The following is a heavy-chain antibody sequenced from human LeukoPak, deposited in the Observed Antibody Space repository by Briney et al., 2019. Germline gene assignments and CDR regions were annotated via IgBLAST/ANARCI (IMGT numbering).Heavy chain of an antibody. V-gene: IGHV1-24*01. CDR1: GYTLTELS. CDR2: FDPEDGET. Sequence: ASVKVSCKVSGYTLTELSMHWVRQAPGKGLEWMGGFDPEDGETIYAQKFQGRVTMTEDTSTDTAYMELSSLRSEDTAVYYCATARDSSGPRGYYFDYWGQGTLVTVSS. CDR3: ATARDSSGPRGYYFDY. D-gene: IGHD3-22*01. J-gene: IGHJ4*02.